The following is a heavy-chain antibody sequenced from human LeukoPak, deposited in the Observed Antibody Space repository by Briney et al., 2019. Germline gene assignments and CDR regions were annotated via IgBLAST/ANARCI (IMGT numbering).Heavy chain of an antibody. V-gene: IGHV5-51*01. J-gene: IGHJ4*02. CDR2: MNPSDFDI. Sequence: PGESLKISCEGSGYSFDSYLIAWVRQVPGKGLEWMGIMNPSDFDIRKSPSFQGQVTISVDQSISTAYLEWSSLKASDTAIYYCARQSGYYAFDFWGQGTLVTVSS. D-gene: IGHD3-22*01. CDR1: GYSFDSYL. CDR3: ARQSGYYAFDF.